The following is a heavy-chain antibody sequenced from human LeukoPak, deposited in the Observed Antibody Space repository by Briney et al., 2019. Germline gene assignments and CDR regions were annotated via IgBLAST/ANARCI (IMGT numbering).Heavy chain of an antibody. D-gene: IGHD1-14*01. CDR1: GFTFSSYG. CDR2: ISYDGSNK. J-gene: IGHJ4*02. CDR3: AKGSHSTGNYFDY. V-gene: IGHV3-30*18. Sequence: GRSLRLSCAASGFTFSSYGMHWVRQAPGKGLEWVAVISYDGSNKYYADSVKGRFTISRDNSKNTLYLQMNSLRAEDTAVYYCAKGSHSTGNYFDYWGQGTLVTVSS.